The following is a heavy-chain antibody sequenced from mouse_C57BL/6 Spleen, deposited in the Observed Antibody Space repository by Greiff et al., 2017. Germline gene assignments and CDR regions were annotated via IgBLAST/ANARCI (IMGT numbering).Heavy chain of an antibody. V-gene: IGHV1-72*01. CDR3: ARDSSGHPFDV. D-gene: IGHD3-2*02. CDR2: IDPNSGGT. Sequence: QVQLKQPGAELVKPGASVKLSCKASGYTFTSYWMHWVKQRPGRGLEWIGRIDPNSGGTKYNAKFKSKATLTVDKPSSTAYMQLSSLTSEDSAVYYCARDSSGHPFDVWGTGTTVTVSS. J-gene: IGHJ1*03. CDR1: GYTFTSYW.